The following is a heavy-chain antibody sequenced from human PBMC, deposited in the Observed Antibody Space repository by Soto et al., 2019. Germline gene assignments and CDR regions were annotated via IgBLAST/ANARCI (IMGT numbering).Heavy chain of an antibody. V-gene: IGHV3-7*01. CDR3: GRYCSGGICYSQRVGLSFDM. CDR2: IKQDGSEK. CDR1: GFTFSSYW. D-gene: IGHD2-15*01. J-gene: IGHJ3*02. Sequence: EVQLVESGGGLVQPGGSLRLSCAGSGFTFSSYWMSWVRQAPGKGLEWVASIKQDGSEKYCVDSVKGRFIISRDNAKNSLYLQMKSLRAEDPAVYYCGRYCSGGICYSQRVGLSFDMWGQGTMVTVAS.